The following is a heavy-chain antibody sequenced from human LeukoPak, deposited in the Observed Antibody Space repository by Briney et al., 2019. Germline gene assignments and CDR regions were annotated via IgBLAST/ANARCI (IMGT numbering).Heavy chain of an antibody. D-gene: IGHD4-17*01. CDR3: ARVGNYGDYGGVDY. CDR1: GFTFSSYE. J-gene: IGHJ4*02. V-gene: IGHV3-48*03. CDR2: ISSSGSTI. Sequence: GGSLRLSCAASGFTFSSYEMNWVRQAPGKGLEWVSYISSSGSTIYYADSVKGRFTISRDNAKNSLYLQMNSLRAGDTAVYYCARVGNYGDYGGVDYWGQGTLVTVSS.